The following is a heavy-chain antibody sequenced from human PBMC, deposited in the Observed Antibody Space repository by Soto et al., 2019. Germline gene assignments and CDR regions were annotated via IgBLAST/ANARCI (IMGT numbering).Heavy chain of an antibody. V-gene: IGHV1-46*01. Sequence: QVQLEQSGAEVKKPGASVKVSCKASGYTFSSQYMNWVRQAPGQGLEWMGIINPSGGSTSSAQKFQGRLTLTSDISTSTFYMELSSLRSEDTAVYYCARDGDCSGGSCSTNYWFDPWCQGTLVTVSS. CDR2: INPSGGST. CDR3: ARDGDCSGGSCSTNYWFDP. J-gene: IGHJ5*02. CDR1: GYTFSSQY. D-gene: IGHD2-15*01.